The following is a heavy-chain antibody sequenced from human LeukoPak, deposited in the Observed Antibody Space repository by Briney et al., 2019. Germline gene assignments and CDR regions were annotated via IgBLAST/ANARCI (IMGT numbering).Heavy chain of an antibody. CDR1: GASISNYY. J-gene: IGHJ3*02. CDR3: ARGKLGMEAFDI. D-gene: IGHD7-27*01. Sequence: SETLSLTCSVSGASISNYYWSWIRQPPGKGLEWIGYIYYSGSTNYNPSLKSRVTISVDTSKNQFSLKLSSVTAADTAVYYCARGKLGMEAFDIWGQGTMVTVSS. CDR2: IYYSGST. V-gene: IGHV4-59*13.